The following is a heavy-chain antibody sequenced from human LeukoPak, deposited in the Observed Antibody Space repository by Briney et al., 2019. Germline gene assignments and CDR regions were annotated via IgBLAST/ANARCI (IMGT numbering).Heavy chain of an antibody. J-gene: IGHJ6*03. Sequence: SETLSLTCTVSGGSISSYYWSWIRQPPGKGLEWIGYIYYSGSTNYNPSLKSRVTISVDTSKNQFSLKLSSVTAADTAVYYCARLAYYYMDVWGKGATVTVSS. CDR1: GGSISSYY. V-gene: IGHV4-59*08. CDR2: IYYSGST. CDR3: ARLAYYYMDV.